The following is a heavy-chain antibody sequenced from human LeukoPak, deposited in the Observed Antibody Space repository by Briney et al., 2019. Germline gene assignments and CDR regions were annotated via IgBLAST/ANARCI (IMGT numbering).Heavy chain of an antibody. V-gene: IGHV3-48*03. CDR2: ISSSGSTI. D-gene: IGHD3-10*01. CDR1: GFTFSSYE. CDR3: ARDRKVTMVRGVIHCYYYGMDV. Sequence: GGSLRLSCAASGFTFSSYEMNWVRQAPGKGLEWVSYISSSGSTIYYADSVKGRFTISRDNAKNSLYLQMNSLRAEDTAVYYCARDRKVTMVRGVIHCYYYGMDVWGKGTTVTVSS. J-gene: IGHJ6*04.